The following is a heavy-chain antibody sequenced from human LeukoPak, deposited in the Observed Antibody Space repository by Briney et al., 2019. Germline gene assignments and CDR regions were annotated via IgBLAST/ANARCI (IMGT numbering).Heavy chain of an antibody. D-gene: IGHD5-12*01. Sequence: GGSLRLSCAASGFTFSSYSMNWVRQAPGKGLEWISYISSSSSTIYYADSVKGRFTISRDNAKNSLYLQMNSLRAEDTAVYYCARDRGPDSGYDSMDVWGKGTTVTVSS. CDR2: ISSSSSTI. CDR1: GFTFSSYS. V-gene: IGHV3-48*01. CDR3: ARDRGPDSGYDSMDV. J-gene: IGHJ6*04.